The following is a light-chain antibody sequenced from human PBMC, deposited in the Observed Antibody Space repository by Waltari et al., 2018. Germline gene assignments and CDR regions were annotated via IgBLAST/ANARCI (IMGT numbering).Light chain of an antibody. CDR1: QDIASA. V-gene: IGKV1D-13*01. CDR2: NAS. CDR3: QQFINYPLT. J-gene: IGKJ3*01. Sequence: AIQLTQSPSSLSASVGHRITITCRASQDIASALAWYVQKPGKSHKLLSYNASTFESGVPSRFSGSGSGTDFTLSISGLQPEDFATYYCQQFINYPLTFGPGTTVDIK.